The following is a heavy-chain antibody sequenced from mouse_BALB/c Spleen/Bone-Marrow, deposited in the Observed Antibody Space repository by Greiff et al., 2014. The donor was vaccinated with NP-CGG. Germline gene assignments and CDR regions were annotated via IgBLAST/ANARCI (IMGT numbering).Heavy chain of an antibody. V-gene: IGHV1-54*01. D-gene: IGHD3-3*01. CDR1: GYAFTNYL. CDR2: INPGSGGN. Sequence: QVQLQQSGAELVRPGTSVKVSCKASGYAFTNYLIEWVKQRPGQGLEWIGMINPGSGGNNYNEKFKGKATLTADKSSSTAYMQLSSLTSDDSAVYFCARRDGSYFDYWGQGATLTVSS. J-gene: IGHJ2*01. CDR3: ARRDGSYFDY.